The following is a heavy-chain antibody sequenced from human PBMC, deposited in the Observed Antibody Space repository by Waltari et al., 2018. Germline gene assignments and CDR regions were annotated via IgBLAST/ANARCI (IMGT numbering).Heavy chain of an antibody. CDR3: ARDPNRKFDY. CDR2: MKSDGSTT. Sequence: EVQLVESGGGLVQPGGSLRLSCEASGFTFSNYWMAWVRQAPGKGLVWVSRMKSDGSTTSYADSGRGRFTISRDNAKNTLHLQMNSLRAEDTAVYYCARDPNRKFDYWGQGTLVTVSS. D-gene: IGHD7-27*01. V-gene: IGHV3-74*01. CDR1: GFTFSNYW. J-gene: IGHJ4*02.